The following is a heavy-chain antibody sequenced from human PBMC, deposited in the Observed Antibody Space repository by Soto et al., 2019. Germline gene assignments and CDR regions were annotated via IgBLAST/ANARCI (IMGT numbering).Heavy chain of an antibody. CDR1: GFSLTTAGVG. J-gene: IGHJ4*02. CDR3: AHYDSSGYFSHFDS. V-gene: IGHV2-5*01. Sequence: QIAWQESGPTVVKPTQTLTLTCTFSGFSLTTAGVGVGWIRHAQGKALEWLAMVYWNDERRYSPSLKSRLTITQDTSKNQVVLTMTYMDPVDTATYFCAHYDSSGYFSHFDSWGQGTLVTVSS. D-gene: IGHD3-22*01. CDR2: VYWNDER.